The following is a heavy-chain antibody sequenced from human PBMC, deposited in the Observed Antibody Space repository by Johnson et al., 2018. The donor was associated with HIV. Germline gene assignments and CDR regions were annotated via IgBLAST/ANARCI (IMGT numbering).Heavy chain of an antibody. CDR2: ISYDGSNN. Sequence: QVQLVESGGGVVQPGRSLRLSCAASGFTFSSYAMHWVRQAPGKGLEWVAVISYDGSNNYYADSVKGRFTISRDNSKNTLYLQMNSLRAEDTAVYYCATFDAFDIWGQGTMVTVSS. CDR1: GFTFSSYA. J-gene: IGHJ3*02. CDR3: ATFDAFDI. V-gene: IGHV3-30*04.